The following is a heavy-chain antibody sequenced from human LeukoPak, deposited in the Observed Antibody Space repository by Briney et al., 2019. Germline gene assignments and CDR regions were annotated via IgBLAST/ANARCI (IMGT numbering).Heavy chain of an antibody. CDR3: ATNIVVVPDDAFDI. J-gene: IGHJ3*02. V-gene: IGHV3-53*01. CDR1: GFTVSSNY. D-gene: IGHD2-2*01. CDR2: IYSGGST. Sequence: PGGSLRLSCVTSGFTVSSNYMSWVRQAPGKGLEWVSVIYSGGSTYYADSVKGRFTISRDNSKNTLYLQMNSLRAEDTAVYYCATNIVVVPDDAFDIWGQGTMVTVSS.